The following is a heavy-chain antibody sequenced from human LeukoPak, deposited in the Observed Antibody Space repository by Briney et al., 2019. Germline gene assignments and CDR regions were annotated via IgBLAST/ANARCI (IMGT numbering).Heavy chain of an antibody. CDR2: INTDGSNT. D-gene: IGHD3-22*01. J-gene: IGHJ4*02. CDR3: VVWGEDRSGHRFDF. CDR1: GFTFDYYW. V-gene: IGHV3-74*01. Sequence: PGGSLRLSCAASGFTFDYYWMHWVRQAPGKGLMWVSCINTDGSNTHYADSVKGRFTISRDNAKNTLYLQMNGLRVEDTAVYYCVVWGEDRSGHRFDFWGQGTLVTVSS.